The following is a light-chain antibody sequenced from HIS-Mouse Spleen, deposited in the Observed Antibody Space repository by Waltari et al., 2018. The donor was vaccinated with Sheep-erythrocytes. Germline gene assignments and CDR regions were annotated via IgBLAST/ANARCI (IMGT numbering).Light chain of an antibody. V-gene: IGLV2-11*01. CDR1: SSDVGGYNY. CDR2: DVS. CDR3: CSYAGSYNHV. J-gene: IGLJ1*01. Sequence: QSALTQPRSVSGSPGQSVPISCTGTSSDVGGYNYVSWYQQHPGKAPKLMIYDVSKRPPGVPDRFSGSKSGNTASLTISGLQAEDEADYYCCSYAGSYNHVFATGTKVTVL.